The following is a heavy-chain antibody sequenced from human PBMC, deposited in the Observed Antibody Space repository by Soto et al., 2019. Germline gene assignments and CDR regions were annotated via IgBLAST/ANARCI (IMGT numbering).Heavy chain of an antibody. D-gene: IGHD3-3*01. V-gene: IGHV3-30-3*01. CDR2: ISYDGSNK. CDR3: ARDSLPYDFWSGYYYYYYYGMDV. CDR1: GFTFSSYA. J-gene: IGHJ6*02. Sequence: GGSLRLSCAASGFTFSSYAMHWVRQAPGKGLEWVAVISYDGSNKYYADSVKGRFTISRDNSKNTLYLQMNSLRAEDTAVYYCARDSLPYDFWSGYYYYYYYGMDVWGQGTTVTVSS.